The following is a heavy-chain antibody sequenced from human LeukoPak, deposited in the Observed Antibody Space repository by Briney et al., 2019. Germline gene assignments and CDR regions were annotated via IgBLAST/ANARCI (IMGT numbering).Heavy chain of an antibody. D-gene: IGHD2/OR15-2a*01. J-gene: IGHJ4*02. Sequence: GGSLRLSCTASGFAFSSHWMSWVRQAPGKGLEWVANIEQGGSEKHYVDSVKGRFTISRDNARSSSYLQMSSLRAEDTAVYYCARLSRTSVFDYWGQGILVTVSS. CDR3: ARLSRTSVFDY. V-gene: IGHV3-7*01. CDR2: IEQGGSEK. CDR1: GFAFSSHW.